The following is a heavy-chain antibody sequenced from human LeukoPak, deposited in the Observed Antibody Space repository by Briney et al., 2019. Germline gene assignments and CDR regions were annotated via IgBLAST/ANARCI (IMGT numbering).Heavy chain of an antibody. J-gene: IGHJ4*02. CDR2: ISGSGGST. D-gene: IGHD3-10*01. CDR1: GFTFSAYW. V-gene: IGHV3-23*01. Sequence: GGSLRLSCAASGFTFSAYWMTWVRQAPGKGLEWVSAISGSGGSTYYADSVKGRFTISRDNSKNTLYLQMNSLRAEDTAVYYCAKVSITMVRGVIGFDYWGQGTLVTVSS. CDR3: AKVSITMVRGVIGFDY.